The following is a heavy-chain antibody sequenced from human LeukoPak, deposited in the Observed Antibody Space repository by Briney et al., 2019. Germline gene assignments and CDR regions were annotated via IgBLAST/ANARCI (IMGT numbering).Heavy chain of an antibody. V-gene: IGHV5-51*01. CDR3: ARAIGYTSGWYEY. Sequence: GESLKISCQGSGYTFTNYWIGWVRQTPGKGLEWLGIIYPGDSDTRYSPSFQGQVTISADMSINSAYLQWSSLKASDTAMYYCARAIGYTSGWYEYWGQGTLVTVSS. D-gene: IGHD6-19*01. CDR2: IYPGDSDT. CDR1: GYTFTNYW. J-gene: IGHJ4*02.